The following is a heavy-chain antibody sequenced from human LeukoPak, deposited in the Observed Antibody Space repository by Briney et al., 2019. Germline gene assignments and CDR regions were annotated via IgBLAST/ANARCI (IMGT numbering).Heavy chain of an antibody. Sequence: GSLRLSCVASGFPYSSYWMTWVRQAPGKGLEWVANIKQDGSKKSYVDSVKGRFTISRDNAKNSLYLQMNCLRAEDTAIYYCTRVGYIDEGIDYWGQGTLVTVSS. CDR2: IKQDGSKK. CDR1: GFPYSSYW. D-gene: IGHD5-24*01. CDR3: TRVGYIDEGIDY. V-gene: IGHV3-7*04. J-gene: IGHJ4*02.